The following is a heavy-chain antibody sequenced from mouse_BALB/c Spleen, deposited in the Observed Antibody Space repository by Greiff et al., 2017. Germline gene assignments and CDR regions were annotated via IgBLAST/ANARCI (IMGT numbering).Heavy chain of an antibody. CDR3: ARFSSGYTAWFAY. CDR1: GDSITSGY. V-gene: IGHV3-8*02. J-gene: IGHJ3*01. CDR2: ISYSGST. D-gene: IGHD3-1*01. Sequence: VQLKESGPSLVKPSQTLSLTCSVTGDSITSGYWNWIRKFPGNKLEYMGYISYSGSTYYNPSLKSRISITRDTSKNQYYLQLNSVTTEDTATYYCARFSSGYTAWFAYWGQGTLVTVSA.